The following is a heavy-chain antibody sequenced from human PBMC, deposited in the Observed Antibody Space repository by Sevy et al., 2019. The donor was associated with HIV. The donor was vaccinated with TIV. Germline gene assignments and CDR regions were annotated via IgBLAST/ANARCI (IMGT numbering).Heavy chain of an antibody. D-gene: IGHD3-3*02. J-gene: IGHJ4*02. V-gene: IGHV4-59*08. CDR3: ARRLGISAPFDF. Sequence: KQSQTLSLTCTVSGGSVSSYYWSWIRQPLGKGLEWIGYVYDGESFNYNPSLKSRVTISVDKSKNHFSLRLTSLTAADTAVYYCARRLGISAPFDFWGQGIVVTVSS. CDR1: GGSVSSYY. CDR2: VYDGESF.